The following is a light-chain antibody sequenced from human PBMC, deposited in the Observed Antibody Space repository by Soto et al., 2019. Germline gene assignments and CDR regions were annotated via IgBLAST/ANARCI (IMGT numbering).Light chain of an antibody. CDR3: TSYSSSSPVL. CDR2: EVT. V-gene: IGLV2-14*01. J-gene: IGLJ2*01. Sequence: SALTQPASVSGSLGQSITISCTGTSSDVRAYNYVSWYQQPPDKAPKLLIFEVTNRPSGVSGRFSGSKSGITASLSISGLQPEDEADYYCTSYSSSSPVLFGGGTKLTVL. CDR1: SSDVRAYNY.